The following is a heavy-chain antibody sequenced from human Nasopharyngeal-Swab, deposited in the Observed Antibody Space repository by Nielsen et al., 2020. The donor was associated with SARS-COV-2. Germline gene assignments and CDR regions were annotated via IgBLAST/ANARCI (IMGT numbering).Heavy chain of an antibody. CDR1: GLPFSAYG. CDR3: AREGIDAFDI. CDR2: IAYDGRTK. Sequence: GESLKISCAAAGLPFSAYGMHWVRQAPGRGLEWLTFIAYDGRTKCSADSVRGRFTVSRDNSKSTLHLQMSSLRAEDTATYYCAREGIDAFDIWGQGTMVTVSS. J-gene: IGHJ3*02. D-gene: IGHD2/OR15-2a*01. V-gene: IGHV3-30*02.